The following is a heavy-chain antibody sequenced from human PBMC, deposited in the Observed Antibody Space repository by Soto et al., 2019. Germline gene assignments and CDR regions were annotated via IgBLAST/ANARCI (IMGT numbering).Heavy chain of an antibody. V-gene: IGHV3-49*04. CDR2: IRSKAYGGTT. D-gene: IGHD3-10*01. CDR1: GFTFGDYA. CDR3: TRDPDRKMGSLIWFGELFRDATYGMDV. J-gene: IGHJ6*02. Sequence: GGSLRLSCTASGFTFGDYAMGWVRQAPGKGLEWVGFIRSKAYGGTTEYAASVKGRFTISRDDSKSIAYLQMNSLKTEDTAVYYCTRDPDRKMGSLIWFGELFRDATYGMDVWGQGTTVTVSS.